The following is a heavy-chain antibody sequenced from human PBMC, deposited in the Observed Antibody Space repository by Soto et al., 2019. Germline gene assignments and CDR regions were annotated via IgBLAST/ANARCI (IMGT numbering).Heavy chain of an antibody. Sequence: GGSLRLSCAASGFTFSSYAMHWFRQAPGKGLEWVAVISYDGSNKYYADSVKGRFTISRDNSKNTLYLQMNSLRAEDTAVYYYAATFDVDTAMVPYWGQGTLVTVSS. J-gene: IGHJ4*02. CDR1: GFTFSSYA. CDR2: ISYDGSNK. D-gene: IGHD5-18*01. V-gene: IGHV3-30-3*01. CDR3: AATFDVDTAMVPY.